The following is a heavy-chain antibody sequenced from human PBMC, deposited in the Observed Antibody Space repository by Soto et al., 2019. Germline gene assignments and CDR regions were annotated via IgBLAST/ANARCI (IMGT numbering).Heavy chain of an antibody. CDR3: PGARYTNYVNYFES. CDR1: GFSFKDYH. CDR2: ITSSGGNA. Sequence: EVSLRLSCAASGFSFKDYHMTWMRQTPDKGLWWISTITSSGGNAYYAASVKGRVTISRGNAHNSLYLQLSVLWAQATALYSCPGARYTNYVNYFESWGPEALVTIFS. J-gene: IGHJ4*03. V-gene: IGHV3-11*01. D-gene: IGHD3-16*01.